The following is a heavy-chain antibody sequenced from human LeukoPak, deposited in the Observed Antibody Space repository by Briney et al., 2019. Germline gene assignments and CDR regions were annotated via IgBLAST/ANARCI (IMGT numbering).Heavy chain of an antibody. D-gene: IGHD2-15*01. J-gene: IGHJ6*04. V-gene: IGHV4-34*01. CDR2: INHSGST. CDR3: ARAGAVVVAAKHYYYGMDV. CDR1: GGSFSGYY. Sequence: SETLSLTCAVYGGSFSGYYWSWIRQPPGKGLEWIGEINHSGSTNYNPSLKRRVTISVDTSKNQFSLKLSPVTAADTAVYYCARAGAVVVAAKHYYYGMDVWGKGTTVTVSS.